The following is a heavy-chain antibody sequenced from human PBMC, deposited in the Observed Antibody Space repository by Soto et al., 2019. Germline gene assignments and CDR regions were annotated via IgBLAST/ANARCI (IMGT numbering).Heavy chain of an antibody. V-gene: IGHV1-18*01. J-gene: IGHJ4*02. CDR2: ISAYNGNT. CDR3: ARDFEQQQLDY. Sequence: ASVKVSCKASGYTFTSYGISWARQAPGQGLEWMGWISAYNGNTNYAQKLQGRVTMTTDTSTSTAYMELRSLRSDGTAVYYCARDFEQQQLDYWGQGTLVTVSS. CDR1: GYTFTSYG. D-gene: IGHD6-13*01.